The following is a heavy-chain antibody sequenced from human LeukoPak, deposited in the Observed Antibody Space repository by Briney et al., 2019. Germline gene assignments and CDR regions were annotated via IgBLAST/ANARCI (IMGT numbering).Heavy chain of an antibody. CDR1: GGSISSSSYY. D-gene: IGHD6-19*01. J-gene: IGHJ4*02. V-gene: IGHV4-39*01. CDR3: ARRDSSGWYGYRVDYYFDY. Sequence: SETLSLTCTVSGGSISSSSYYWGWIRQPPGKGLEWIGSIYYSGSTYYNPSLKSRFTISVDTSKNQFSLKLSSVTAADTAVYYCARRDSSGWYGYRVDYYFDYWGQGTLVTVSS. CDR2: IYYSGST.